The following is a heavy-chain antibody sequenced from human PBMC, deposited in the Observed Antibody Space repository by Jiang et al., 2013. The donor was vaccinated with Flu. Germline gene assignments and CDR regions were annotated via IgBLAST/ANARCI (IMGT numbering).Heavy chain of an antibody. V-gene: IGHV6-1*01. D-gene: IGHD1-26*01. CDR2: TFYRSEWFN. CDR3: ARDWEGSYFDF. Sequence: SQTLSLTCAISGDSVSSNSVAWNWIRQSPSRGLEWLGRTFYRSEWFNDYAVSLKSRLTINPDTSKNQFSLQLNSVTPDDTALYYCARDWEGSYFDFWGQGALVTVSS. J-gene: IGHJ4*02. CDR1: GDSVSSNSVA.